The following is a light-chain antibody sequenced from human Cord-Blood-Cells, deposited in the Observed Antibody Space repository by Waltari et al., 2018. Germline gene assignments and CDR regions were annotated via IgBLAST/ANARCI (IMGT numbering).Light chain of an antibody. V-gene: IGLV1-44*01. CDR3: AAWDDSLNGVV. Sequence: QSVLTQPPSASGTPGQRVTISCSGSSSNIGSNTVNWYQQLPGTAPKLLIDSNHQRPSGVPGRCSCSKSGTSASLAISGLQSEDEADYYCAAWDDSLNGVVFGGGTKLTVL. CDR2: SNH. J-gene: IGLJ2*01. CDR1: SSNIGSNT.